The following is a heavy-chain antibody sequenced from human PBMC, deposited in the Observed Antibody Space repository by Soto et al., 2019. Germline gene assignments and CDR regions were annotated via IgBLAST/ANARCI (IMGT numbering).Heavy chain of an antibody. D-gene: IGHD3-9*01. V-gene: IGHV3-23*01. CDR1: EFTFSSYA. CDR2: ISGSGGNA. J-gene: IGHJ4*02. Sequence: GGSLRLSCAAPEFTFSSYAMSWVRQTPGKGLEWVSAISGSGGNAYYADSVKGRFTISRDNSKNTLYLQMNSLRAEDTAVYYCARASYDILTGYFMALDYWGREPWSPSPQ. CDR3: ARASYDILTGYFMALDY.